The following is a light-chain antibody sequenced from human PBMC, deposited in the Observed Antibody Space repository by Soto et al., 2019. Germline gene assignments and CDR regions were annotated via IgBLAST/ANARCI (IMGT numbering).Light chain of an antibody. J-gene: IGKJ4*01. Sequence: DIQITQSPSSLSASVGDRVTVTCRASQSIATFLNWYQHKPGKAPKLLISGASNLQSGVPSRFSGSGSGTDFTLTINSLHPEDFATYYCQQSYSSLALTFGGGTKLEIK. V-gene: IGKV1-39*01. CDR3: QQSYSSLALT. CDR1: QSIATF. CDR2: GAS.